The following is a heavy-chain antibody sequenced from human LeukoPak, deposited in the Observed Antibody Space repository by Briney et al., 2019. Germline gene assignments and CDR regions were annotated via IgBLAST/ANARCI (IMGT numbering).Heavy chain of an antibody. J-gene: IGHJ6*03. V-gene: IGHV4-39*01. CDR1: GGSISSSSYY. CDR2: IYYSGST. CDR3: ARNVRYCSGGSCYRYYYYYMDV. Sequence: PSETLSLACTVSGGSISSSSYYWGWIRQPPGKGLEWIGSIYYSGSTYYNPSLKSRVTISVDTSKNQFSLKLSSVTAADTAVYYCARNVRYCSGGSCYRYYYYYMDVWGKGTTVTVSS. D-gene: IGHD2-15*01.